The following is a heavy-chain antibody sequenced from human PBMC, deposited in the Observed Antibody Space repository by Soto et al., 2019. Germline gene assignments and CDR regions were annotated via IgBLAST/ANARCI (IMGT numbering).Heavy chain of an antibody. CDR2: ISYDGIND. Sequence: GGSLRLSCAVSGFTFRNYGMHWVRQAPGKGLEWVALISYDGINDYYSDSVKGRFTISRDNSKNTVSLQMNRLRAEDTAVYYCAKTKRSERGGIVFDYWGKGTLVPVSS. V-gene: IGHV3-30*18. D-gene: IGHD3-16*02. J-gene: IGHJ4*02. CDR3: AKTKRSERGGIVFDY. CDR1: GFTFRNYG.